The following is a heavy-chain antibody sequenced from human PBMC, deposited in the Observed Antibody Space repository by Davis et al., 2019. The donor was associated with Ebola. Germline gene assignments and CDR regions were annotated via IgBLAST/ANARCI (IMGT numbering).Heavy chain of an antibody. D-gene: IGHD3-16*01. V-gene: IGHV3-23*01. CDR3: AKVGGNYYYYMDV. Sequence: GESLKISCAASGFTFSSYGMHWVRQAPGKGLEWVSAISGSGGSTYYADSVKGRFTISRDNSKNTLYLQMNSLRAEDTAVYYCAKVGGNYYYYMDVWGKGTTVTVSS. CDR1: GFTFSSYG. CDR2: ISGSGGST. J-gene: IGHJ6*03.